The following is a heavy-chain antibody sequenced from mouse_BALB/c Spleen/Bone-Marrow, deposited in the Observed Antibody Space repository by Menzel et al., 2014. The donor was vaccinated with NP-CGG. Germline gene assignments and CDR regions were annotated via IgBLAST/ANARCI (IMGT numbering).Heavy chain of an antibody. D-gene: IGHD2-2*01. CDR2: INPSNGGV. V-gene: IGHV1S81*02. J-gene: IGHJ3*01. Sequence: LQQSGAELVKPGASVKLSCKASGYTFTSYYMYRVKQRPGQGLEWIGEINPSNGGVDFNEKFKIKATLTVDKSSSTAYMQLSSLTSEDSAVYYCTTSRGYNWFAYWGQGTLVTVSA. CDR1: GYTFTSYY. CDR3: TTSRGYNWFAY.